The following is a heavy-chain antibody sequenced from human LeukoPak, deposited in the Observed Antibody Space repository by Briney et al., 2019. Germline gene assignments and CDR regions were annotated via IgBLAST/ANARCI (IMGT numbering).Heavy chain of an antibody. CDR2: SGSGGDT. CDR3: AKDEVGRYCSSTSCYRRFDY. Sequence: GGSLRLSCAASGFTFSSYAMNWVRQAPGKGLEWVSISGSGGDTYYADSVKGRFTISRDNSKNTLYLQMNSLRTEDTAMYYCAKDEVGRYCSSTSCYRRFDYWGQGTLVTVSS. CDR1: GFTFSSYA. J-gene: IGHJ4*02. V-gene: IGHV3-23*01. D-gene: IGHD2-2*02.